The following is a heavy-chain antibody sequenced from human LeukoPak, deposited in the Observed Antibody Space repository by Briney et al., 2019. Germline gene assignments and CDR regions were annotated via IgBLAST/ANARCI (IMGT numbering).Heavy chain of an antibody. CDR1: GYTFTGYY. D-gene: IGHD1-26*01. CDR3: ARDRGISGSLDFDY. J-gene: IGHJ4*02. CDR2: INPNSGGT. V-gene: IGHV1-2*02. Sequence: ASVKVSCKASGYTFTGYYMHWVRQAPGQGLEWMGWINPNSGGTNYAQKFQGRVTMTRDTSISTAYMELSRLRSDDTAVYYCARDRGISGSLDFDYWGQGTLVTVSS.